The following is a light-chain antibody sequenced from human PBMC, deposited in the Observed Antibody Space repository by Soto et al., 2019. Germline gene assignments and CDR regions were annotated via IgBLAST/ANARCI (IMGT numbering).Light chain of an antibody. CDR1: QSLSSN. CDR2: GAS. V-gene: IGKV3-15*01. CDR3: QHYDDWPSAFT. J-gene: IGKJ3*01. Sequence: EIVMTQSPATLSVSPGERATLSCRASQSLSSNLACYQQKPGQAPRLLIYGASTRASGIPATFSGSGSGTEFTLAISILQCEHFALYHCQHYDDWPSAFTFGPGTKVDL.